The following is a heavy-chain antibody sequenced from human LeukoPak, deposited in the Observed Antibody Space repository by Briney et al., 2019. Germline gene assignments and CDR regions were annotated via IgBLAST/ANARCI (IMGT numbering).Heavy chain of an antibody. CDR1: GGSFSGYY. CDR2: INHSGST. J-gene: IGHJ6*02. Sequence: SETLSLTCAVYGGSFSGYYWSWIRQPPGKGLEWIGEINHSGSTNYNPSLKSRVTISVDTSKNQFSLKLSSVTAADTAVYYCAARPFSYYYGMDVWGQGTTVTVSS. V-gene: IGHV4-34*01. CDR3: AARPFSYYYGMDV.